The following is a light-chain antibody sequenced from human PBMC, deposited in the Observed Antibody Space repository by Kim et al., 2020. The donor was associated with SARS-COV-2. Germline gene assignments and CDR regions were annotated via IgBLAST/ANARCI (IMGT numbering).Light chain of an antibody. CDR3: QQYNNWPPT. V-gene: IGKV3-15*01. CDR1: QSVSSN. J-gene: IGKJ1*01. CDR2: GAS. Sequence: VSPGERATLSCRASQSVSSNLAWYQQKPGQAPRLLIYGASTRATGIPARFSGSGSGTEFTLTISSLQSEDFAVYYCQQYNNWPPTFVQGTKVDIK.